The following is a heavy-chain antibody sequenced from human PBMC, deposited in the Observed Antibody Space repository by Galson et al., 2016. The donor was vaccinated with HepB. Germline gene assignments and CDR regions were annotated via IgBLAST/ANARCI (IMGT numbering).Heavy chain of an antibody. CDR1: GFTFNTYS. V-gene: IGHV3-48*02. J-gene: IGHJ4*02. Sequence: SLRLSCAASGFTFNTYSMNWVRQSPGKGLEWVSYISTSSDSIVYADSVKGRFTISRDNAKNSLYLQMNSLKEEDTGLYYCVRDFRRSGTFRCWGQGILVTVSS. D-gene: IGHD3-3*01. CDR3: VRDFRRSGTFRC. CDR2: ISTSSDSI.